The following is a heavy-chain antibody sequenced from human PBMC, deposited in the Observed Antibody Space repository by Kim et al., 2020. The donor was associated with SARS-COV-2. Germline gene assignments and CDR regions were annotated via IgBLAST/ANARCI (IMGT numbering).Heavy chain of an antibody. Sequence: GGSLRLSCAASGFTFSSYEMNWVRQAPGKGLEWVSYISSSGSTIYYADSVKGRFTISRDNAKNSLYLQMNSLRAEDTAVYYCASITIFGVVIPSYWGQGTLVTVSS. CDR2: ISSSGSTI. J-gene: IGHJ4*02. V-gene: IGHV3-48*03. CDR1: GFTFSSYE. D-gene: IGHD3-3*01. CDR3: ASITIFGVVIPSY.